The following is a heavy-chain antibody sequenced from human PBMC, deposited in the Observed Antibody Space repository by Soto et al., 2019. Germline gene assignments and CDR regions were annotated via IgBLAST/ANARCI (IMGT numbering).Heavy chain of an antibody. CDR1: GGTFSSYA. Sequence: ASVKVSCKASGGTFSSYAISWVRQAPGQGLEWMGGIIPIFGTADYAQKFQGRVTITADDFTSTAYMELSSLRSEDTAVYYCACHLGGKHYYYGMYVWGEGTPVTVSS. CDR3: ACHLGGKHYYYGMYV. D-gene: IGHD3-16*01. CDR2: IIPIFGTA. J-gene: IGHJ6*04. V-gene: IGHV1-69*13.